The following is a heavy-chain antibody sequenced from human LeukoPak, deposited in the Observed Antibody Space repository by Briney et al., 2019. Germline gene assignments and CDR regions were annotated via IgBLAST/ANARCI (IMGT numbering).Heavy chain of an antibody. CDR2: IYYSGST. CDR3: GELNMIAGVSVHHLDY. Sequence: SETLSLTWTVTGGSTTGYTCSCVRQPPGKGLEYIAYIYYSGSTDYNPSLKSRVTISVDTSKNQSSLKRSSVIAGEQAGDSWGELNMIAGVSVHHLDYGVQGTLVTVSS. CDR1: GGSTTGYT. J-gene: IGHJ4*02. V-gene: IGHV4-59*08. D-gene: IGHD2-21*01.